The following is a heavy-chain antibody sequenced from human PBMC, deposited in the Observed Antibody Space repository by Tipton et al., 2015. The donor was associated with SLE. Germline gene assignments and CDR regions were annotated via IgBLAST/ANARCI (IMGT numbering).Heavy chain of an antibody. CDR2: ISAYNGDT. CDR1: GYTFTSYG. V-gene: IGHV1-18*01. J-gene: IGHJ3*02. Sequence: QVQLVQSGAEVKKPGASVKVSCRASGYTFTSYGISWVRQAPGQGLEWMGWISAYNGDTNYAQKVQGRVTMTTDKSTSTAYMELRSLRSDDTAVYYCARDRSAVKGDAFDIWGQGTMVTVSS. CDR3: ARDRSAVKGDAFDI.